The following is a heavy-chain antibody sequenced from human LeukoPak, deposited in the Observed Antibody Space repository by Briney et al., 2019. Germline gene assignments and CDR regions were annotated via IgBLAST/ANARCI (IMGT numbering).Heavy chain of an antibody. Sequence: GGSLRLSCAGSGFTFSSYAMSWVRQAPGKGLEWVAVISYDGRNIHYPDSVKGRFTISRDISTDTLWLQMDSLRTEDTAVYYCAKGPLRGTAAAIDYWGQGTLVTVSS. CDR1: GFTFSSYA. CDR3: AKGPLRGTAAAIDY. D-gene: IGHD2-2*01. V-gene: IGHV3-30*18. J-gene: IGHJ4*02. CDR2: ISYDGRNI.